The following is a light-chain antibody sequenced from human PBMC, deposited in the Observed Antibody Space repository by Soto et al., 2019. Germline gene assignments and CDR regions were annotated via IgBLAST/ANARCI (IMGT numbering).Light chain of an antibody. J-gene: IGKJ2*01. CDR2: GAS. CDR3: QQYGSSPPYT. Sequence: EIVLTQSQGNLSLSPGERATLFCRASQSVSRSYLGWYKQKPGQAPRLLIYGASSRATGIPDRFSGSRSATTFTLPISRLQPEDFAVYYCQQYGSSPPYTFGQGTKLEIK. V-gene: IGKV3-20*01. CDR1: QSVSRSY.